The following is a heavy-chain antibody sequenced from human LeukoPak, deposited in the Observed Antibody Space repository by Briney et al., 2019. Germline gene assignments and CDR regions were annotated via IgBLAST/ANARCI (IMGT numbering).Heavy chain of an antibody. CDR3: AKGGLGAGKRVPFDY. CDR2: ISGTGGST. Sequence: GGSLRLSCVASGFTFSGNAMSWVRQAPGKGLEWVSGISGTGGSTYYADSVKGRFTISRDNSKNTLYLQMNSLRAEDTAVYYCAKGGLGAGKRVPFDYWGQGTLATVSS. V-gene: IGHV3-23*01. J-gene: IGHJ4*02. CDR1: GFTFSGNA. D-gene: IGHD4/OR15-4a*01.